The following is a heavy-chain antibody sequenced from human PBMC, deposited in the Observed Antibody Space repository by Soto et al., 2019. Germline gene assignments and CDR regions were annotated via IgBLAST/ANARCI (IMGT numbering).Heavy chain of an antibody. CDR1: GYTFTGYY. Sequence: WASVKVSCKASGYTFTGYYMHWVRQAPGQGLEWMGWINPNSGGTNYAQKFQGRVTMTRDTSISTAYMELSRLRSDDTAVYYCARAGYCSSTSCYIRSFDPWGQGTLVTVSS. D-gene: IGHD2-2*02. CDR2: INPNSGGT. CDR3: ARAGYCSSTSCYIRSFDP. V-gene: IGHV1-2*02. J-gene: IGHJ5*02.